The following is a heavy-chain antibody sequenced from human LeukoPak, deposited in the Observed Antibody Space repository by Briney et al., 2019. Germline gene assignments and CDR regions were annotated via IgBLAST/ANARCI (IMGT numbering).Heavy chain of an antibody. V-gene: IGHV3-66*01. J-gene: IGHJ5*02. D-gene: IGHD2-2*01. Sequence: GGSLRLSCAASGFTVSSNYMSWVRQAPGKGLEWVSVIYSGGSTYYADSAKGRFTISRDNSKNTLYLQMNSLRAEDTAVYYCAKGLVVVPAAPNWFDPWGQGNLVTVSS. CDR2: IYSGGST. CDR1: GFTVSSNY. CDR3: AKGLVVVPAAPNWFDP.